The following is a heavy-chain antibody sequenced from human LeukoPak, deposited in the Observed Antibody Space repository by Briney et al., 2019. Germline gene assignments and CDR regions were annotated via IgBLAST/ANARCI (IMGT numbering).Heavy chain of an antibody. D-gene: IGHD2-2*02. CDR1: GFTFSDYY. Sequence: GGSLRLSCAASGFTFSDYYMSWIRQAPGKGLEWVSYISGSGSTTYYADSVKGRFTISRDNAKNSLYLQMNSLRVEDTAVCYCAREEGGDCSRISCYTSSWGQGTQVTVST. CDR2: ISGSGSTT. CDR3: AREEGGDCSRISCYTSS. J-gene: IGHJ4*02. V-gene: IGHV3-11*01.